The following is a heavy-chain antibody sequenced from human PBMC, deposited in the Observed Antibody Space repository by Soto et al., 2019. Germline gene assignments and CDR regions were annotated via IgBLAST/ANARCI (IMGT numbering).Heavy chain of an antibody. CDR2: IYHSGST. J-gene: IGHJ6*02. CDR3: ARRIGDHYYYYGMDV. D-gene: IGHD3-10*01. CDR1: GGSISSGGDS. Sequence: SETLSLTCAVSGGSISSGGDSWSWIRQPPGKGLEWIGYIYHSGSTYYNPSLKSRVTISVDRSKNQFSLKLSSVTAADTAVYYCARRIGDHYYYYGMDVWGQGTTVTVSS. V-gene: IGHV4-30-2*01.